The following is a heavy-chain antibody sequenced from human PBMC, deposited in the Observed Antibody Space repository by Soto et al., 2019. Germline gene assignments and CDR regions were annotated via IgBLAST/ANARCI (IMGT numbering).Heavy chain of an antibody. CDR1: GFTLSSYG. J-gene: IGHJ4*02. V-gene: IGHV3-33*08. CDR3: ARAGNRGSGSYYNWDYYFDY. CDR2: IWYDGSNK. D-gene: IGHD3-10*01. Sequence: GGSLRLSCAVSGFTLSSYGMHWVRQAPGKGLEWVAVIWYDGSNKYYADSVKGRFTISRDNSKNTLYLQMNSLRAEDTAVYYCARAGNRGSGSYYNWDYYFDYWGQGTLVTVSS.